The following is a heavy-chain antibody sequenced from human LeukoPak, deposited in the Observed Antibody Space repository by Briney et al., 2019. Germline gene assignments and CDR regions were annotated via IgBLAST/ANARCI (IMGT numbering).Heavy chain of an antibody. CDR2: LSAAGDTT. D-gene: IGHD3-22*01. CDR1: GFTFSNYA. Sequence: GGSLRLSCATSGFTFSNYAMSWVRQVPGKGLEWVSGLSAAGDTTYYADSVKGRSIISRDNSENTLYLQLNSLRAEDTAVYYCAKSSGFTSKTGYSWGQGTLVTVSS. CDR3: AKSSGFTSKTGYS. V-gene: IGHV3-23*01. J-gene: IGHJ4*02.